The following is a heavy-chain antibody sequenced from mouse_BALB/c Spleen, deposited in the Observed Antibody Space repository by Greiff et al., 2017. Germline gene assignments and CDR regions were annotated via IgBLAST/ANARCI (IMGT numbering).Heavy chain of an antibody. CDR2: IDPANGNT. Sequence: EVQLVESGAELVKPGASVKLSCTASGFNIKDTYMHWVKQRPEQGLEWIGRIDPANGNTKYDPKFQGKATITADTSSNTAYLQLSSLTSEDTAVYYCARNAYYRYDGEDFAYWGQGTLVTVSA. D-gene: IGHD2-14*01. J-gene: IGHJ3*01. CDR3: ARNAYYRYDGEDFAY. V-gene: IGHV14-3*02. CDR1: GFNIKDTY.